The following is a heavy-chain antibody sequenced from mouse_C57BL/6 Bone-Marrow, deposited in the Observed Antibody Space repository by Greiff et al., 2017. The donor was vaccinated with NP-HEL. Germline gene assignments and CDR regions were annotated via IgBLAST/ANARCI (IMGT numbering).Heavy chain of an antibody. CDR1: GYTFTDYN. Sequence: EVQLQQSGPELVKPGASVKIPCKASGYTFTDYNMDWVKQSHGKSLEWIGDINPNNGGTIYNQKFKGKATLTVDKSSSTAYMDLRSQTSEDTAVYYCARRGITTVVATDYAMDYWGQGTSVTVSS. J-gene: IGHJ4*01. D-gene: IGHD1-1*01. CDR3: ARRGITTVVATDYAMDY. CDR2: INPNNGGT. V-gene: IGHV1-18*01.